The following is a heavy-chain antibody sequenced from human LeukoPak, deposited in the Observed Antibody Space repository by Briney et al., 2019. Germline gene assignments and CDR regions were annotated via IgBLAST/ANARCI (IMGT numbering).Heavy chain of an antibody. D-gene: IGHD6-19*01. J-gene: IGHJ4*02. CDR2: ISSSSSYI. CDR1: GFTFSSYS. Sequence: GGSLRLSCAASGFTFSSYSMNWVRQAPGKGLEWVSSISSSSSYIYYADPVKGRFTISRDNAKNSLYLQMNSLRAEDTAVYYCARDKTYSSGSGGYWGQGTLVTVSS. CDR3: ARDKTYSSGSGGY. V-gene: IGHV3-21*01.